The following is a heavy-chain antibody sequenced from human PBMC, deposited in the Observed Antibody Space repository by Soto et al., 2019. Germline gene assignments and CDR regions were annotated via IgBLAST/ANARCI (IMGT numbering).Heavy chain of an antibody. V-gene: IGHV5-51*01. J-gene: IGHJ4*02. CDR2: IDPNDSQT. CDR3: ARHAGNSWKGDYFDY. D-gene: IGHD6-13*01. CDR1: GYSFSSSW. Sequence: VESLNISCQASGYSFSSSWIVWVLQMPGKGLEWMGIIDPNDSQTIYSPSFQGQVTISADKSIDTAYLQWSSLKTSDTAMYYCARHAGNSWKGDYFDYWGQGAMVTVSS.